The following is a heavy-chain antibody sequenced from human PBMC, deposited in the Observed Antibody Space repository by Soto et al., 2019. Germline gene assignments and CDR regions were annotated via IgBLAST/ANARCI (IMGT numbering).Heavy chain of an antibody. CDR3: ARQGGYDYSRIDY. CDR1: GGSISNYY. CDR2: IXYSGRX. J-gene: IGHJ4*02. V-gene: IGHV4-59*08. D-gene: IGHD5-12*01. Sequence: XXTLXLTCTVSGGSISNYYWSWIRQPPGNGRERIAYIXYSGRXNYNPSLKSRVXISVDTSXXQFSLKLSSVTAEDTAVYYCARQGGYDYSRIDYWGKGTLVTVYS.